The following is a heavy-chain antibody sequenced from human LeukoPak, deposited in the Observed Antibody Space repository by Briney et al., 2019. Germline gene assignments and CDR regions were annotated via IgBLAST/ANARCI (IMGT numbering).Heavy chain of an antibody. Sequence: SETLSLTCTVSGGSISSYYWSWIRQPPGKGLEWIGYIYYSGSTNYNPSLKSRVTISVDTSKNQFSLKLSSVTAADTAVYYCARADIVVVPAAMGFDYWGQGTLVTVSS. D-gene: IGHD2-2*01. J-gene: IGHJ4*02. V-gene: IGHV4-59*08. CDR3: ARADIVVVPAAMGFDY. CDR1: GGSISSYY. CDR2: IYYSGST.